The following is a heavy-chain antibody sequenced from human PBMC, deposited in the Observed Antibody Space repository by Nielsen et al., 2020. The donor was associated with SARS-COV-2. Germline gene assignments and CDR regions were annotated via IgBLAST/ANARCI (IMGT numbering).Heavy chain of an antibody. V-gene: IGHV1-24*01. CDR1: GYTLTELS. D-gene: IGHD5-12*01. CDR2: FDPEDGET. CDR3: ARRGVATLWGGIDY. Sequence: SAKVSCKVSGYTLTELSMHWVRQAPGHGLEWMGGFDPEDGETIYAKKFQGRVTMTEDTSTDTAYMERSSLRSEDTGVYDCARRGVATLWGGIDYWGQGTLVTVSS. J-gene: IGHJ4*02.